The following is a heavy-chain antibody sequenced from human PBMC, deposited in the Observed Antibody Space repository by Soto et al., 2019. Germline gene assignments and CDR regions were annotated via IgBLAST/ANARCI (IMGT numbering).Heavy chain of an antibody. V-gene: IGHV2-5*02. CDR1: GFSLSTTGVG. Sequence: QITLKESGPTLVKPTQTLTLTCTFSGFSLSTTGVGVGWIRQPPGKALEWLALMYWADYKRYSTSLKRRLTITEDTSKFPVGLTMANMDLVDTATYYGPQRLGATGVNGDNWVDPGGQGTLVTVSS. CDR2: MYWADYK. J-gene: IGHJ5*02. D-gene: IGHD2-8*01. CDR3: PQRLGATGVNGDNWVDP.